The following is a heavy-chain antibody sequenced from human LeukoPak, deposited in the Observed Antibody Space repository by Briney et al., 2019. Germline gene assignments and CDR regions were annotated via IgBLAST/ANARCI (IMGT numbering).Heavy chain of an antibody. CDR1: GFTVSSNY. Sequence: GGSLRLSCAASGFTVSSNYMSWVRQAPGTGLEWVSVIYSGGSTYYADSVKGRFTISRDNSKNTLYLQMNSLRAEDTAVYYCARDSLYYYYYGMDVWGQGTTVTVSS. CDR2: IYSGGST. CDR3: ARDSLYYYYYGMDV. J-gene: IGHJ6*02. V-gene: IGHV3-53*01.